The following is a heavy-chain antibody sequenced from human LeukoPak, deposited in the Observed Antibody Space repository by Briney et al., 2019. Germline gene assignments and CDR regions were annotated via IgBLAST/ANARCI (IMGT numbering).Heavy chain of an antibody. Sequence: PGGSLRLSCAASGFTFSNYAMSWVRQAAGKGLEWVSLISGSGGGTYYADSVKGRFTISRDNAKNSLYLQMNSLRAEDTAVYYCARDPQVVTNPYYYDSSGYYYFDYWGQGTLVTVSS. CDR3: ARDPQVVTNPYYYDSSGYYYFDY. CDR1: GFTFSNYA. V-gene: IGHV3-23*01. D-gene: IGHD3-22*01. J-gene: IGHJ4*02. CDR2: ISGSGGGT.